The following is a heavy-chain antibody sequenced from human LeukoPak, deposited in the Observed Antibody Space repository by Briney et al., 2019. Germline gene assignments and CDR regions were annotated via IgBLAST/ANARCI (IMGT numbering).Heavy chain of an antibody. CDR2: ISYDGSNK. D-gene: IGHD3-22*01. V-gene: IGHV3-30*04. J-gene: IGHJ4*02. CDR1: GFTFSSYA. CDR3: ARDGLAGWLLLYYFDY. Sequence: GGCLRLSCAASGFTFSSYAMHWVRQAPGKGLEWVAVISYDGSNKYYADSVKGRFTISRDNSKNTLYLQMNSLRAEDTAVYYCARDGLAGWLLLYYFDYWGQGTLVTVSS.